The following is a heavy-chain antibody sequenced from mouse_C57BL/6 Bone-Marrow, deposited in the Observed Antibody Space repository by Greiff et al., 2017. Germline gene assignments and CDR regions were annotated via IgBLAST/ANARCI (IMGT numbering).Heavy chain of an antibody. CDR1: GYTFTSYW. CDR3: ARKPAYYSNFWFAY. D-gene: IGHD2-5*01. J-gene: IGHJ3*01. CDR2: INPSNGGT. V-gene: IGHV1-53*01. Sequence: QVQLQQPGTELVKPGASVKLSCKASGYTFTSYWMHWVKQRPGQGLEWIGNINPSNGGTNYNEKFKSKATLTVDKSSSPAYMPLSSLTSEDSAVYYCARKPAYYSNFWFAYWGQGTLVTVSA.